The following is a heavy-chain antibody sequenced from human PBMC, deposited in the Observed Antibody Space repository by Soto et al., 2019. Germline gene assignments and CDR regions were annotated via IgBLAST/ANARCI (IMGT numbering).Heavy chain of an antibody. D-gene: IGHD5-18*01. J-gene: IGHJ4*02. CDR1: GDSVSSNKW. CDR2: IFHSGIT. CDR3: AREGDRGYSLGY. V-gene: IGHV4-4*02. Sequence: QVQLQESGPGLVKPSGTLFLTCGVSGDSVSSNKWWSWVRQTPERGLEWIGEIFHSGITNYNPSLKRRVTISVDPSKNRFSLIVNSVTGADTAVYYCAREGDRGYSLGYWGQGTLVTVSS.